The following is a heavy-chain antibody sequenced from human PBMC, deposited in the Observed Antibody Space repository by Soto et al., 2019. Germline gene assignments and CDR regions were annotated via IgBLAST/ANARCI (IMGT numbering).Heavy chain of an antibody. J-gene: IGHJ5*02. CDR2: IYWDDDK. D-gene: IGHD6-19*01. CDR3: EPVGGLEQWRSGLDT. CDR1: GFSLTTTGVG. V-gene: IGHV2-5*02. Sequence: QITLKESGPSLVKPTQTLTLTCTFSGFSLTTTGVGVVWIRQPPGKALEWLALIYWDDDKHYSPSLRSRLTATKDTPKTRGVLTRTTGAPPDKGQVFGEPVGGLEQWRSGLDTWGKGTLV.